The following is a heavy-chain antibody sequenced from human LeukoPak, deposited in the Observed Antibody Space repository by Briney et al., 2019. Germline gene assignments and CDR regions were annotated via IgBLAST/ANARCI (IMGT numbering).Heavy chain of an antibody. D-gene: IGHD1-26*01. CDR2: IYYSGST. CDR3: ARDGRQVDAFDI. V-gene: IGHV4-59*12. Sequence: SETLSLTCTVSGGSISNYYWSWIRQPPGKGLEWIGYIYYSGSTNYNPSLKSRVTMSVDTSKNQFSLKLSSVTAADTAVYYCARDGRQVDAFDIWGQGTMVTVSS. J-gene: IGHJ3*02. CDR1: GGSISNYY.